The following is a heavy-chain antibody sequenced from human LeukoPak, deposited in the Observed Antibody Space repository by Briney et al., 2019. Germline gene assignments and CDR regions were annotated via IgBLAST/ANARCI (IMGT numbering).Heavy chain of an antibody. Sequence: GGSLRLSCAGSGFTFSGSAIHWVRQASGKGLEWVGRIRSNYATTYAASMKGRFTISRDDSQNTAYLQINSLKTEDTAVYHCTRLYDGSGTYYNGDYWGQGTLVTVSS. D-gene: IGHD3-10*01. CDR3: TRLYDGSGTYYNGDY. J-gene: IGHJ4*02. V-gene: IGHV3-73*01. CDR1: GFTFSGSA. CDR2: IRSNYAT.